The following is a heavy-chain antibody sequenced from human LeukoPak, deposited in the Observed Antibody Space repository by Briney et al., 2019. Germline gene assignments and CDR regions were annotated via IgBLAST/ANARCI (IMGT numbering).Heavy chain of an antibody. D-gene: IGHD5-18*01. CDR2: IYSDGST. CDR1: GFTVSSNY. V-gene: IGHV3-53*01. J-gene: IGHJ4*02. Sequence: GGSLRLSCAVSGFTVSSNYMTWVRQAPGKGLEWVSVIYSDGSTYYADSVKGRYTISRDNSKNTLYLQMNSLRAEDTAVYYCARDGVGYRCGIFDYWGQGTLVTVSS. CDR3: ARDGVGYRCGIFDY.